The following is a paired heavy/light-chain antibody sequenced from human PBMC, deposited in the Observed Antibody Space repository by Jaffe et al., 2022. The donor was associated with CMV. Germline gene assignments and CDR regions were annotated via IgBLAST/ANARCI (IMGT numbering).Light chain of an antibody. CDR3: QHLSNWYT. V-gene: IGKV3-11*01. CDR2: GAS. J-gene: IGKJ2*01. Sequence: EFVLTQSPATLSLSAGERATLSCRASQSVSSSLAWYQQKPGQPPRLLIYGASNRATGIPARFSGGGSGTDFTLTISTLEPEDFAVYYCQHLSNWYTFGQGTKLEIK. CDR1: QSVSSS.
Heavy chain of an antibody. CDR1: GGSFGAYY. V-gene: IGHV4-34*01. Sequence: QVQLHQWGAGLLKPSETLSLTCALSGGSFGAYYWTWIRQPPGKGLEFIGEINHSGSINYNPSVKSRVTISADTSTNQFSLRLSSVTAADTAVYYCARKYGGYFFDYWGQGTLVTVSS. CDR3: ARKYGGYFFDY. CDR2: INHSGSI. J-gene: IGHJ4*02. D-gene: IGHD5-12*01.